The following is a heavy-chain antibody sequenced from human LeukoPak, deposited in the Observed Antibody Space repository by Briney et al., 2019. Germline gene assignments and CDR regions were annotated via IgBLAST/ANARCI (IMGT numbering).Heavy chain of an antibody. D-gene: IGHD3-16*01. V-gene: IGHV3-11*01. Sequence: GGSLRLSCDASGFSISDYYMSLIRQSPGKGLEWISYITSGGASTNYADSVKGRFTISRDKAKNSVALQLNSLRAEDTAVYYCTRQRRGTYYAFDSWGQGTLVTVSS. CDR1: GFSISDYY. CDR2: ITSGGAST. CDR3: TRQRRGTYYAFDS. J-gene: IGHJ4*02.